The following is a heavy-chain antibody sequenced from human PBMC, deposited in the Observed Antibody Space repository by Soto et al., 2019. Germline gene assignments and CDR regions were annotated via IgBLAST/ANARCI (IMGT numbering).Heavy chain of an antibody. CDR2: TYYRSKWYN. J-gene: IGHJ6*02. D-gene: IGHD6-13*01. CDR1: GDSVSSNSAA. Sequence: PSQTLSLTCAISGDSVSSNSAAWNWIRQSPSRGLEWLGRTYYRSKWYNDYAVSVKSRITINPDTSKNQFSLQLNSVTPEDTAVYYCARGGAAAGTDLRPRGYYYYGMDGWGQGTSVTVSS. CDR3: ARGGAAAGTDLRPRGYYYYGMDG. V-gene: IGHV6-1*01.